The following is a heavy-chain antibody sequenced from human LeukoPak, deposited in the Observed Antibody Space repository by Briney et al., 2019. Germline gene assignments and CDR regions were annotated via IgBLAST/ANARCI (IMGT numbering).Heavy chain of an antibody. CDR1: GGSISSYY. V-gene: IGHV4-59*08. CDR3: ARRLVAGAYNWFDP. D-gene: IGHD6-19*01. Sequence: PSETLSLTCTVSGGSISSYYWSWIRQPPGEGLEWIGCIYDSGSTNYNPSLRSRVTISVDTSKNQFSLKLSSVTAADTAVYYCARRLVAGAYNWFDPWGQGTLVTVSS. J-gene: IGHJ5*02. CDR2: IYDSGST.